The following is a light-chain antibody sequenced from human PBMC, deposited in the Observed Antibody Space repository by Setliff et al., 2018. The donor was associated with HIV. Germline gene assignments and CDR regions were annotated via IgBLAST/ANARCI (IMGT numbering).Light chain of an antibody. CDR1: SSDVGGYNY. Sequence: QSALAQPRSVSGSPGQSVTISCTGTSSDVGGYNYVSWYQQHPGKAPKLMIYDVSKRPSGVPDRFSGSKSGNTASLTISRLQAEDEADYYCCSYAGSYTFVFGSGTKVTVL. CDR3: CSYAGSYTFV. J-gene: IGLJ1*01. CDR2: DVS. V-gene: IGLV2-11*01.